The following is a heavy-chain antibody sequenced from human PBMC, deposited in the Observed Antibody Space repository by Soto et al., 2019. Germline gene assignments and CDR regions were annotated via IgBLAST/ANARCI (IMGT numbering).Heavy chain of an antibody. Sequence: ASVKVSCKASGYTFTSYGISWVRQAPGQGLEWMGWMSPNNGNTGYAQKFQGRVTMTRNTSISTAYMELSSLRSEDTAVYYCARSLRITGTQFTSLAFDIWGQGTMVTVSS. J-gene: IGHJ3*02. V-gene: IGHV1-8*02. CDR1: GYTFTSYG. D-gene: IGHD1-20*01. CDR3: ARSLRITGTQFTSLAFDI. CDR2: MSPNNGNT.